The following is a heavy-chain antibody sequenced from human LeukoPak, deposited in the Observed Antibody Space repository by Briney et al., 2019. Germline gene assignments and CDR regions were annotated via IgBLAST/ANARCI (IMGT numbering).Heavy chain of an antibody. Sequence: ASVKVSCKASGYTVTSYAMKWVRQAPGQGLEWMGWINTNTGNPTYAQGFTGRFVFSLDTSVSTAYLQISSLKAEDTAVYYCARGKALLGYCSSTSCYGGGYWGQGTLVTVSS. D-gene: IGHD2-2*01. J-gene: IGHJ4*02. CDR3: ARGKALLGYCSSTSCYGGGY. CDR2: INTNTGNP. V-gene: IGHV7-4-1*02. CDR1: GYTVTSYA.